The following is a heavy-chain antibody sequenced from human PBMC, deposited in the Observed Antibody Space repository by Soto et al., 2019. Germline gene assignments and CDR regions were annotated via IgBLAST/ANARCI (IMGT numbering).Heavy chain of an antibody. V-gene: IGHV3-30*18. J-gene: IGHJ6*02. D-gene: IGHD2-2*01. Sequence: PRLSCAASGFTFSSYVMHWVRQAPGKGLEWVAVISYDGSNKYYADSVKGRFTISRDNSKHTLFLQMNSLRPEDTAVYYCAKDLEGYCSSTSCYTYFGLDVWGQGTTVTVSS. CDR3: AKDLEGYCSSTSCYTYFGLDV. CDR2: ISYDGSNK. CDR1: GFTFSSYV.